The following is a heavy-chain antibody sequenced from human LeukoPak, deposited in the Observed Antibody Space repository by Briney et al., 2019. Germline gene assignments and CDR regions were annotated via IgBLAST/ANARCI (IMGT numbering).Heavy chain of an antibody. CDR3: AREGRYDYGDYVPFDY. J-gene: IGHJ4*02. V-gene: IGHV3-21*01. CDR2: ISSSSSYI. Sequence: GGSLRLSCAASGFTFGNYDMSWVRQAPGKGLEWVSSISSSSSYIYYADSVKGRFTISRDNAKNSLYLQMNSLRAEDTAVYYCAREGRYDYGDYVPFDYWGQGTLVTVSS. D-gene: IGHD4-17*01. CDR1: GFTFGNYD.